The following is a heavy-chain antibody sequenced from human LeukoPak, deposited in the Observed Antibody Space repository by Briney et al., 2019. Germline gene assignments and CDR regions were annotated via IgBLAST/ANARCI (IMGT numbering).Heavy chain of an antibody. CDR2: IYYSGST. CDR3: ARDYTFGAFDI. J-gene: IGHJ3*02. V-gene: IGHV4-59*12. Sequence: SETLSLTCTVSGGSISSYYWSWIRQPPGKGLGWIGYIYYSGSTNYNPSRKSRVTISVDTSKNQFSLKLSSVTAADTAVYYCARDYTFGAFDIWGQGTMVTVSS. CDR1: GGSISSYY. D-gene: IGHD3-10*01.